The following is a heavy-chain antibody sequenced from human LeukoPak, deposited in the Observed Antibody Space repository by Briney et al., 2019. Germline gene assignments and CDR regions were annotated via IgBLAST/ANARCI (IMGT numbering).Heavy chain of an antibody. J-gene: IGHJ4*02. CDR3: AKGYGDYGDYIIPFDY. D-gene: IGHD4-17*01. V-gene: IGHV3-23*01. CDR1: GFTFSRYA. Sequence: GGSLRLSCAASGFTFSRYAMSWVRQAPGQGLEWVSGISGTGGSTYSAESVKGRFTISRDNSKNTLYLQMKSLRAEDTAVYYCAKGYGDYGDYIIPFDYWGQGNLVTVSS. CDR2: ISGTGGST.